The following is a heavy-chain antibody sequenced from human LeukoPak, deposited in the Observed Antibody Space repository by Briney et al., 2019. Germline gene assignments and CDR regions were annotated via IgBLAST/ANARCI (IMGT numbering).Heavy chain of an antibody. D-gene: IGHD6-19*01. J-gene: IGHJ3*02. CDR2: ISGSGDAT. Sequence: GGSLRLSCAASEFTFSRYTMNWVRQAPGKGLEWASSISGSGDATFYADSVKGRFTISRDNSKNTLYLQMNSLSREDTAVYYCARRGGSSGWGDFDIWGQGTMVTVSS. CDR1: EFTFSRYT. CDR3: ARRGGSSGWGDFDI. V-gene: IGHV3-23*01.